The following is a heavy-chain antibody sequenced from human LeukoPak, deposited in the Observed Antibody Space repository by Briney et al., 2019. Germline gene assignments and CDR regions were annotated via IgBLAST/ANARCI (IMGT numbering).Heavy chain of an antibody. CDR1: GYTFTSYD. CDR2: MNPNSGNT. CDR3: ARGGVLITGTTGIFDY. J-gene: IGHJ4*02. Sequence: ASVKVTCKASGYTFTSYDINWVRQATGQGLEWMGWMNPNSGNTGYAQKFQGRVTMTRDTSTSTVYMELSSLRSEDTAVYYCARGGVLITGTTGIFDYWGQGTLVTVSS. V-gene: IGHV1-8*01. D-gene: IGHD1-20*01.